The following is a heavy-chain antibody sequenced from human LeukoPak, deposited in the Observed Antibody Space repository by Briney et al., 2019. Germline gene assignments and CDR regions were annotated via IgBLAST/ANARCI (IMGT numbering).Heavy chain of an antibody. CDR1: GFTFRSYA. J-gene: IGHJ4*02. Sequence: GRSLRLSCSASGFTFRSYAVHWVRQAPGKGLEWVSAISGSGGSTYYADSVRGRFTISRDNSKNTVYLQMSSLRAEDTAVYYCARDRGAPGGIWGQGTLVTVSS. V-gene: IGHV3-23*01. CDR3: ARDRGAPGGI. CDR2: ISGSGGST. D-gene: IGHD3-16*01.